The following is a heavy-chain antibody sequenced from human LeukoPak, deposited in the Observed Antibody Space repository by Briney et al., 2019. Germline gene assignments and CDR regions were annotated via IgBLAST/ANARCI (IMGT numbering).Heavy chain of an antibody. Sequence: ASVKVSCKASGYTFTSYGISWVRQAPGQGLEGMGWISAYNGKTNYAQKLQGRVTMTTDTSTSTAYLELRSLRSDDTAVYYCARAQGYYDSSGYYKGLTPGLWFDPWGQGTLVTVSS. D-gene: IGHD3-22*01. CDR2: ISAYNGKT. J-gene: IGHJ5*02. CDR1: GYTFTSYG. CDR3: ARAQGYYDSSGYYKGLTPGLWFDP. V-gene: IGHV1-18*01.